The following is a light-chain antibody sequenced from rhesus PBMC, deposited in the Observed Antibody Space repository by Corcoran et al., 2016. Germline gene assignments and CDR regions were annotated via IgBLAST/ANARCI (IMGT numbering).Light chain of an antibody. CDR2: EVR. CDR1: SSDLGGYNR. V-gene: IGLV2-13*03. Sequence: QAAPTQSHSVSGSPGQSVTISCPGTSSDLGGYNRVSWYQQHPGKAPKLLIYEVRKRPSGVSYRFSGAKSGNSASLTISGLQAEDEADYYCSSYASRSTYIFGVGTRLTVL. J-gene: IGLJ1*01. CDR3: SSYASRSTYI.